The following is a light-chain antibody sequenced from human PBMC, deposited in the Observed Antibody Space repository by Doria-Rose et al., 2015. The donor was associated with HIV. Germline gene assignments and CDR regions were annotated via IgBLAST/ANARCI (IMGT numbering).Light chain of an antibody. CDR2: RAS. CDR1: QGVGSD. V-gene: IGKV3-15*01. CDR3: QQYSQWPPYT. Sequence: TQSPATLSVSPGERATLSCRASQGVGSDLAWYQQKPGQAPRLLIYRASIRATGIPPRFTGGGSGTEFTLTISSLQSEDFAVYFCQQYSQWPPYTFGQGTKLEVK. J-gene: IGKJ2*01.